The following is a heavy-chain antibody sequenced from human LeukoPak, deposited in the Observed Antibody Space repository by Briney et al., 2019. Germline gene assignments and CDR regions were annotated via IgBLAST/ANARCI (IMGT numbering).Heavy chain of an antibody. CDR3: TTELDIRPNHY. CDR2: IKRKSDGGAT. V-gene: IGHV3-15*01. CDR1: GLTFSNAW. Sequence: GGSLRLSCAASGLTFSNAWMSWVRQAPGKGLEWVGRIKRKSDGGATDYAAPVKGRFIISRDDSKNTLYLQMNSLKSEDTAVYYCTTELDIRPNHYWGQGTLVTVSS. D-gene: IGHD3-22*01. J-gene: IGHJ4*02.